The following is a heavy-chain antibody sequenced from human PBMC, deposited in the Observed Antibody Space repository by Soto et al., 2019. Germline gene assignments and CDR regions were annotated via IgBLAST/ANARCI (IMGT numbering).Heavy chain of an antibody. D-gene: IGHD3-10*01. Sequence: QVQLQESGPGLVKPSETLSLTCTVSGGSISSYYWSWIRQPPGKGLEWIGYIYYSGSTNYNPSLKRRVTISVDTSKNQLALKLSSVTAADTAVYYCARRYGGAFDIWGQGTMVTVSS. V-gene: IGHV4-59*08. CDR2: IYYSGST. J-gene: IGHJ3*02. CDR1: GGSISSYY. CDR3: ARRYGGAFDI.